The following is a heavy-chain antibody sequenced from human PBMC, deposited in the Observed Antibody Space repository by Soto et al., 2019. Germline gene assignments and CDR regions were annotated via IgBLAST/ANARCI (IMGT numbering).Heavy chain of an antibody. Sequence: PGESLKISCKGSGYSFTSYWISWVRQMPGKGLEWMGRIDPSDSYTNYSPSFQGHVTISADKSISTAYLQWSSLKASDTAMYYCARVLQSRKEPYNWFDPWGQGTLVTVSS. CDR3: ARVLQSRKEPYNWFDP. J-gene: IGHJ5*02. CDR1: GYSFTSYW. CDR2: IDPSDSYT. V-gene: IGHV5-10-1*01. D-gene: IGHD4-4*01.